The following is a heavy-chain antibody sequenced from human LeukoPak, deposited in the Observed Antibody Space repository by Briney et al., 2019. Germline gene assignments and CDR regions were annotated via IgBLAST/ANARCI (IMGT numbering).Heavy chain of an antibody. CDR2: VFYSGST. CDR1: GASVSSSSYY. D-gene: IGHD1-26*01. Sequence: SETPSLTCTVSGASVSSSSYYWEWIRQPPGKGLEWVGSVFYSGSTNYNPSLKSRLTMSVDTSKNQFSLRLSSVTATDTAVYYCATRRSGSHPYYWGQGTLVTVSS. J-gene: IGHJ4*02. V-gene: IGHV4-39*05. CDR3: ATRRSGSHPYY.